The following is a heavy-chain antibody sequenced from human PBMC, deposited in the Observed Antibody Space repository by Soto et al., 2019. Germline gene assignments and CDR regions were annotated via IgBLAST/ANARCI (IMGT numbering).Heavy chain of an antibody. D-gene: IGHD2-2*01. V-gene: IGHV3-23*01. CDR2: ISGSGGST. CDR1: GFTFSSYA. Sequence: GGSLRLSCAASGFTFSSYAMSWVRQAPGKGLEWVSAISGSGGSTYYADSVKGRFTISRDNSKNTLYLQMNSLRAEDTAVYYCAKKERIVVVPAAIGYWGQGTLVTVSS. CDR3: AKKERIVVVPAAIGY. J-gene: IGHJ4*02.